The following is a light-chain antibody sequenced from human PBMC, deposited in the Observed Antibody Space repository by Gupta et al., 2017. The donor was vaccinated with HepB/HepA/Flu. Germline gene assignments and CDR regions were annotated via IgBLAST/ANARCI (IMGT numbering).Light chain of an antibody. CDR2: DVS. CDR1: SSDVGGYDY. V-gene: IGLV2-14*03. J-gene: IGLJ3*02. Sequence: QSALTQPASVSGSPGRSITISCTGTSSDVGGYDYVSWYRQNPGKAPQLIIYDVSNRPSGISNRFSGSKSGNTASLIISGLQADDEADYYCASYAINSAVVFGGGTKLTVL. CDR3: ASYAINSAVV.